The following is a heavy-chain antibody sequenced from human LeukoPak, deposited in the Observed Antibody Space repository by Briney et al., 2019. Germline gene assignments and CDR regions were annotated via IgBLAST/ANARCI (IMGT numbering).Heavy chain of an antibody. CDR3: AKGRGYCTGGSCYSDY. J-gene: IGHJ4*03. V-gene: IGHV3-23*01. Sequence: GGSLRLSCTASGFTFSNYAMSWVRQAPGKGLEWVSTISGSDGSTYYADSVKGRFTISRDNSKNTLYLQMNSLRVEDTAIYYCAKGRGYCTGGSCYSDYWGQGTMVTVSS. CDR2: ISGSDGST. D-gene: IGHD2-15*01. CDR1: GFTFSNYA.